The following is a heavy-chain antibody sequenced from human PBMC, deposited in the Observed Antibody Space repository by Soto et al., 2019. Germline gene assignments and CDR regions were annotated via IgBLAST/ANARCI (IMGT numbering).Heavy chain of an antibody. Sequence: SGTLALTCTVYGCSISSYYWSWIRQPPGKGLEWIGYIYYSGSTNYNPSLKSRVTISVDTSKNQFSLKLSSVTAADTAVYYCARDLGNYYDSSGYYNGDWFDPWGQGTLVTVSS. CDR3: ARDLGNYYDSSGYYNGDWFDP. V-gene: IGHV4-59*01. J-gene: IGHJ5*02. CDR2: IYYSGST. CDR1: GCSISSYY. D-gene: IGHD3-22*01.